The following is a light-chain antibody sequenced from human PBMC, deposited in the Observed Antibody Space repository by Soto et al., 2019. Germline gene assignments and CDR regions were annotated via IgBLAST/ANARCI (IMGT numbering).Light chain of an antibody. J-gene: IGLJ2*01. CDR1: SSDVGSYNL. CDR2: EGS. CDR3: CSYAGSHVV. Sequence: QSALTQPASVSGSPGQSITISCTGTSSDVGSYNLVSWYQQHPGKAPKLMIYEGSKRPSGVSNRFSGSKSGNTASLTISGLQAEDEADYYGCSYAGSHVVFGGGTQLTVL. V-gene: IGLV2-23*01.